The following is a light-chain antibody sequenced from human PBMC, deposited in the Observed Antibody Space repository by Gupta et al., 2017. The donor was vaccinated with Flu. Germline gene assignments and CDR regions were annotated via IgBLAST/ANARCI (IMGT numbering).Light chain of an antibody. V-gene: IGLV2-14*01. CDR1: SSDIGGYNY. CDR2: EVS. CDR3: GSYTTSSTWV. J-gene: IGLJ3*02. Sequence: QPALTQPASVSGSPGQSITISCTGTSSDIGGYNYVSWYQQHPGKAPKLTIYEVSNRPSGVSDRFSGSKSGNTASLTISGLQAEDEAEYYCGSYTTSSTWVFGGGTTLTVL.